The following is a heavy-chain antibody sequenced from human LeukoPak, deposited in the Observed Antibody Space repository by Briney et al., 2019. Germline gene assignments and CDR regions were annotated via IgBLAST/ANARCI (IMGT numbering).Heavy chain of an antibody. CDR1: GYTFTSYD. CDR3: ARRYSYGHMYYYYYMDV. D-gene: IGHD5-18*01. V-gene: IGHV1-8*01. Sequence: ASVKVSCMASGYTFTSYDINWVRQATGQGLERMGWMNPNSGNTGYAQKFQGRVTMTRNTSISTAYMELSSLRSEDTAVYYCARRYSYGHMYYYYYMDVWGKGTTVTVSS. CDR2: MNPNSGNT. J-gene: IGHJ6*03.